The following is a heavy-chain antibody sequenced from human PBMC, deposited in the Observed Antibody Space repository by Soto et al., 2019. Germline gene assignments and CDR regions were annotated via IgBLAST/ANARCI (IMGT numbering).Heavy chain of an antibody. J-gene: IGHJ6*02. D-gene: IGHD6-19*01. CDR1: GFTFSNAW. CDR3: TTDSIAVAGDPSYYYYGMDV. V-gene: IGHV3-15*07. CDR2: IKSKTDGGTT. Sequence: GGSLILSCAASGFTFSNAWMNWVRQAPGKGLEWVGRIKSKTDGGTTDYAAPVKGRFTISRDDSKNTLYLQMNSLKTEDTAVYYCTTDSIAVAGDPSYYYYGMDVWGQGTTVTVSS.